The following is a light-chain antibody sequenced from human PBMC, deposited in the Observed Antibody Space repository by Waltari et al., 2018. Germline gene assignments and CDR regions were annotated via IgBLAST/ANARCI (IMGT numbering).Light chain of an antibody. V-gene: IGKV3-20*01. Sequence: EIMLTQSPGTLSLSPGESATLSCRASQSISKYLSWYQQKTGQAPRLLISDASIRATGIPDRFSGSGYGTDFSLTISRLEPEDYAVYYCQKYGSLPATFGRGTKVEIK. CDR1: QSISKY. CDR3: QKYGSLPAT. CDR2: DAS. J-gene: IGKJ1*01.